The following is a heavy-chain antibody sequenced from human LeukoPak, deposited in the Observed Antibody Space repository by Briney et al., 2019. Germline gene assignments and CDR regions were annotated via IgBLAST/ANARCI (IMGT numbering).Heavy chain of an antibody. CDR2: IKQDGSEK. V-gene: IGHV3-7*04. D-gene: IGHD4-23*01. Sequence: PGGSLRLSCAASGFTFSSYWMSWVRQAPGKGLEWVANIKQDGSEKYYVDSVKGRFTISRDNAKNSLYLQMNSLRAEDTAVYYCARGVRVTPWGMYNWFDPWGQGTLVTVSS. CDR1: GFTFSSYW. J-gene: IGHJ5*02. CDR3: ARGVRVTPWGMYNWFDP.